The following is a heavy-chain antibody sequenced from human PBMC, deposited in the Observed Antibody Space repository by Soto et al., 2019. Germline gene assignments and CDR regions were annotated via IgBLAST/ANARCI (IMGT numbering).Heavy chain of an antibody. CDR3: ARARDYCSSTSCYYYYYYMDV. CDR1: GFTFSDYY. D-gene: IGHD2-2*01. CDR2: ISSSGSTI. J-gene: IGHJ6*03. V-gene: IGHV3-11*01. Sequence: GGSLRLSCAASGFTFSDYYMSWIRQAPGKGLEWVSYISSSGSTIYYADSVKGRFTISRDNAKNSLYLQMNSLRAEDTAVYYCARARDYCSSTSCYYYYYYMDVWGKGTTVTVSS.